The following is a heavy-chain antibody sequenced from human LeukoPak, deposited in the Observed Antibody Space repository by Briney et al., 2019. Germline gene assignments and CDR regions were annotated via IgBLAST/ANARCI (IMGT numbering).Heavy chain of an antibody. D-gene: IGHD3-9*01. CDR1: GFTFSSYA. CDR3: AKTYYDILTGYPYYFGY. Sequence: GGSLRLSCAASGFTFSSYAMSWVRQAPGKGLEWVSAISGSGGSTYYADSVKGRFTISRDNSKNTLYLQMNSLRAEDTAVYYCAKTYYDILTGYPYYFGYWGQGTLVTVSS. CDR2: ISGSGGST. V-gene: IGHV3-23*01. J-gene: IGHJ4*02.